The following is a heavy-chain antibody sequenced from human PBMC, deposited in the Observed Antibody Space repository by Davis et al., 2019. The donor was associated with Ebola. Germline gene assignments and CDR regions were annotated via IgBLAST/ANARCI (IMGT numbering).Heavy chain of an antibody. CDR3: AKDLWGRAVAGPADY. Sequence: GESLKISCAASGFTFSSYAMHWVRQAPGKGLEWVAVISYDGSNKYYADSVKGRFTISRDNSRNTVHLQMNSLRAEDTAIYYCAKDLWGRAVAGPADYWGQGTLVTVSS. CDR1: GFTFSSYA. J-gene: IGHJ4*02. D-gene: IGHD6-19*01. CDR2: ISYDGSNK. V-gene: IGHV3-30-3*02.